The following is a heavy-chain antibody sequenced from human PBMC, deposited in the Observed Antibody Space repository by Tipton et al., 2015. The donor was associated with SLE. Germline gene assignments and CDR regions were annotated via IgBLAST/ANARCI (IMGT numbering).Heavy chain of an antibody. J-gene: IGHJ4*02. Sequence: SLRLSCAASGFTVSSNYMSWVRQAPGKGLEWVSVIYSGGSTYYADSVKGRFTISRDNSKNTLYLQMNSLRAEDTAVYYCARGGRDGYNYAFDYWGQGALVTVSS. CDR3: ARGGRDGYNYAFDY. CDR1: GFTVSSNY. CDR2: IYSGGST. V-gene: IGHV3-66*02. D-gene: IGHD5-24*01.